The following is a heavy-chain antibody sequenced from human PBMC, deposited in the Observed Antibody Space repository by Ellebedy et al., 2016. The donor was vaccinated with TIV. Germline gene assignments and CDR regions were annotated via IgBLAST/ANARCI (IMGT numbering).Heavy chain of an antibody. J-gene: IGHJ3*02. Sequence: ASVKVSCKASGYTFTSYGISWVRQAPGQGLEWMGWINSNSGATIYAQKFQGRVTMTRDTSISTAYMELSSLRSDDTAVYYCAKVGGIVGPTKAFDMWGQGTMVTVSS. CDR2: INSNSGAT. D-gene: IGHD1-26*01. CDR1: GYTFTSYG. CDR3: AKVGGIVGPTKAFDM. V-gene: IGHV1-2*02.